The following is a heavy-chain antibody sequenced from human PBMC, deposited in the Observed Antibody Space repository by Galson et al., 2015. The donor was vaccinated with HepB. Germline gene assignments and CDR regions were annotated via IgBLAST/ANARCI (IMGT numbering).Heavy chain of an antibody. Sequence: VKVSCKASGGTFSSYAISWVRQAPGQGLEWMGGIIPIFGTANYAQKFQGRVTITADESTSTAYMELSSLRSEDTAVYYCARAMWEYYYDSSGYYPPYYYYYYMDVWGKGTTVTVSS. CDR1: GGTFSSYA. J-gene: IGHJ6*03. D-gene: IGHD3-22*01. V-gene: IGHV1-69*13. CDR2: IIPIFGTA. CDR3: ARAMWEYYYDSSGYYPPYYYYYYMDV.